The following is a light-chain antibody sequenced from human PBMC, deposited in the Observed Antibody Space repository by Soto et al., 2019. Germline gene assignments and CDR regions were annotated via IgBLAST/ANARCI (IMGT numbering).Light chain of an antibody. Sequence: QSLGTQPPWVSAAPGQKVTISCSGSSSNIGNNYVSWYQQLPGTAPKLLIYRNNQRPSGVPDRFSGSKSGTSASLAISGLRSDDEADYFCATWDDSLNGFYVFGTGTKVTVL. CDR3: ATWDDSLNGFYV. V-gene: IGLV1-47*01. CDR2: RNN. J-gene: IGLJ1*01. CDR1: SSNIGNNY.